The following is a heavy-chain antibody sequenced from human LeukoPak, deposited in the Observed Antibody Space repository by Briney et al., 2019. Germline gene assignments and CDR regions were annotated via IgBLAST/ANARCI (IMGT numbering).Heavy chain of an antibody. D-gene: IGHD1-26*01. CDR2: ISSSSSTL. CDR1: GFTFSSYS. V-gene: IGHV3-48*01. Sequence: GGSLRLSCAASGFTFSSYSMNWVRQAPGKGLEWVSYISSSSSTLYYADSVKGRFTISRDNAKNSLYLQMNSLRAEDTAVYYCASIYLIVEATTFDYWGQGTLVTVSS. J-gene: IGHJ4*02. CDR3: ASIYLIVEATTFDY.